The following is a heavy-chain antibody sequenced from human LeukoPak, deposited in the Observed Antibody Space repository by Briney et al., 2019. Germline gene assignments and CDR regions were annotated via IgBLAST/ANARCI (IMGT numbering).Heavy chain of an antibody. CDR1: GYTFTSYG. J-gene: IGHJ4*02. CDR3: ARGRTELWFGESDY. Sequence: GASVKVSCKASGYTFTSYGIRWVRQAPGQGLEWMGWINPNSGGTNYAQKFQGRVTMTRDTSISTAYMELSRLRSDDTAVYYCARGRTELWFGESDYWGQGTLVTVSS. D-gene: IGHD3-10*01. CDR2: INPNSGGT. V-gene: IGHV1-2*02.